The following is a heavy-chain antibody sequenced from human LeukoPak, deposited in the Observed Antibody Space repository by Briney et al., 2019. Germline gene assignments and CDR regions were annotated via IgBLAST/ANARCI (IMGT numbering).Heavy chain of an antibody. Sequence: PSETLSLTCAVYGGSFSGYYWSWIRKPPGKGLEWIGEIHHSGSTNYNPSLKSRVTISVDTSKNQFSLKLSSVTAADTAVYYCAREGYYGSGYPFDYWGQGTLVTVSS. J-gene: IGHJ4*02. D-gene: IGHD3-10*01. CDR1: GGSFSGYY. V-gene: IGHV4-34*01. CDR2: IHHSGST. CDR3: AREGYYGSGYPFDY.